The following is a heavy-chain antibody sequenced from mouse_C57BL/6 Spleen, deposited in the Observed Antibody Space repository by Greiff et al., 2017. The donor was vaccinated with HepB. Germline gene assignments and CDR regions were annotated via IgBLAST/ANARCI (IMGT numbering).Heavy chain of an antibody. CDR2: ISSGGDYI. J-gene: IGHJ2*01. CDR3: TRDRGSSPYYFDY. D-gene: IGHD1-1*01. V-gene: IGHV5-9-1*02. CDR1: GFTFSSYA. Sequence: EVQLQESGEGLVKPGGSLKLSCAASGFTFSSYAMSWVRQTPEKRLEWVAYISSGGDYIYYADTVKGRFTISRDNARNTLYLQMSSLKSEDTAMYYCTRDRGSSPYYFDYWGQGTTLTVSS.